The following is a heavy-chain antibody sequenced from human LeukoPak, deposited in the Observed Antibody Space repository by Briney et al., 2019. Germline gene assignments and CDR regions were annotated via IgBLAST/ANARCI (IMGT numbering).Heavy chain of an antibody. CDR1: GFTFTNYV. CDR3: ASLTGTTSGGDAFAI. CDR2: IRSNGGST. Sequence: GSLRLSCAASGFTFTNYVMHWVRQAPGKGVGFVSAIRSNGGSTYYGNSVKGRFTSSRDNSKNTLYLQMGSLRAEDMAGYYCASLTGTTSGGDAFAIWGQGTMVTVSS. J-gene: IGHJ3*02. D-gene: IGHD1-20*01. V-gene: IGHV3-64*01.